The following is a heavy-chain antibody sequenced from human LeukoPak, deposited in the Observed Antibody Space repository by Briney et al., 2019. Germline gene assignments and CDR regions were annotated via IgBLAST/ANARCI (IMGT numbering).Heavy chain of an antibody. Sequence: GGSLRLSCAASGFTFSSYAMSWVRQAPGKGLEWVSAISGSGGSTYYADSVKGRFTISRDNSKNTLYLQMNSLRAEDTAVYYCAKSHGSWYFIGDLFDYWGQGTLVTVSS. J-gene: IGHJ4*02. D-gene: IGHD6-13*01. CDR1: GFTFSSYA. V-gene: IGHV3-23*01. CDR3: AKSHGSWYFIGDLFDY. CDR2: ISGSGGST.